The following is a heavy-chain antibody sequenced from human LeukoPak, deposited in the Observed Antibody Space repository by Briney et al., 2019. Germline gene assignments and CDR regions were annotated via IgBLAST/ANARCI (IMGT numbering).Heavy chain of an antibody. CDR3: ARDLGITGTYDNHCFDY. V-gene: IGHV1-69*05. D-gene: IGHD1-7*01. CDR2: FIPIFGTA. J-gene: IGHJ4*02. Sequence: SVKVSCKASGGTFNTYAISWVRQAPGQGLERMGRFIPIFGTANYAQKFQGRVSITTDESTSTAYMQLSSLRSEDTAMYYCARDLGITGTYDNHCFDYWGQGILVTVSS. CDR1: GGTFNTYA.